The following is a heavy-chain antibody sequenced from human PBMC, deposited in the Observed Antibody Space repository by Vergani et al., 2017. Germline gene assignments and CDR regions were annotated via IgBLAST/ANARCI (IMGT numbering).Heavy chain of an antibody. CDR3: ARISGGSAPYIHY. CDR1: GFTFGDYY. D-gene: IGHD2-15*01. J-gene: IGHJ4*02. Sequence: EVHLEESGGGLVQPGGSLRLSCAASGFTFGDYYMAWIRLSTGKGLDWVASIKRDGTETFYVDCVKGRFNISRDNAKTTLYLQMNSLRDEDRGVYYCARISGGSAPYIHYWGQGTLVTVAS. CDR2: IKRDGTET. V-gene: IGHV3-7*01.